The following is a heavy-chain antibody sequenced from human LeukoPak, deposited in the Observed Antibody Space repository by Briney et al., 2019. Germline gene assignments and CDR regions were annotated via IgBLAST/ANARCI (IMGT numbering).Heavy chain of an antibody. D-gene: IGHD3-3*01. CDR2: ISYDGSNK. J-gene: IGHJ3*02. V-gene: IGHV3-30-3*01. CDR1: GFTFSSYA. Sequence: GRSLRLSCAASGFTFSSYAMHWVRQAPGKGLEWVAVISYDGSNKYYADSVKGRFTISRDNSKNTLYLQMNSLRAEDTAVYYCARGSGITILLPIWGQGTMVTVSS. CDR3: ARGSGITILLPI.